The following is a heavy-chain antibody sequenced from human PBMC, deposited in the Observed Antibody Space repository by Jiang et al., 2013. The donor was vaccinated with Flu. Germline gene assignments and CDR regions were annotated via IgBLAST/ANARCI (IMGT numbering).Heavy chain of an antibody. D-gene: IGHD4-11*01. CDR1: GGSVSSGSYY. V-gene: IGHV4-61*01. CDR2: IYYSGST. J-gene: IGHJ5*02. CDR3: ARDSVHDYSNYNWFDP. Sequence: GLVKPSETLSLTCTVSGGSVSSGSYYWSWIRQPPGKGLEWIGYIYYSGSTNYNPSLKSRVTMSVDTSKNQFSLKLSSVTAADTAVYYCARDSVHDYSNYNWFDPWGQGTLVTVSS.